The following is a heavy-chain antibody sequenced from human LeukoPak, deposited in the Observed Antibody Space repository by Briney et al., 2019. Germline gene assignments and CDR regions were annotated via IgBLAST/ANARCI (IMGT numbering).Heavy chain of an antibody. Sequence: GGSLRLSCAASGFTFSSYGMHWVRQAPGKGLEWVAVISYDGSNKYYADPVKGRFTISRDNSKNTLYLQMNILRAEDTAVYYCAKHPTLWGQGTLVTVSS. CDR1: GFTFSSYG. V-gene: IGHV3-30*18. J-gene: IGHJ4*02. CDR2: ISYDGSNK. CDR3: AKHPTL.